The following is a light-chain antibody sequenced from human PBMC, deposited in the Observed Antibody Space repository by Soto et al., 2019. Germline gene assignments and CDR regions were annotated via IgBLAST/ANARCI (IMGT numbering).Light chain of an antibody. CDR3: QQHSNWPLT. J-gene: IGKJ4*01. Sequence: EIVLLQSPATLSLSPGERATLSCRASQSVSSNLAWYQQNPGQAPRLLIFDASNRATGIPARFSGSGSGTDFTLTISSLEPEDFAVYYCQQHSNWPLTFGGGTNVEIK. CDR1: QSVSSN. V-gene: IGKV3-11*01. CDR2: DAS.